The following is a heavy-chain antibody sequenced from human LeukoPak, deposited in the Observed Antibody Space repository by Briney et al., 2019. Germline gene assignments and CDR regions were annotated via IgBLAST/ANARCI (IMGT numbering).Heavy chain of an antibody. CDR2: IGTSSNNI. J-gene: IGHJ4*02. V-gene: IGHV3-21*01. Sequence: GGSLRLSCAASGFTFSSYSMNWVRQAPGKGLEWVSSIGTSSNNIYYTDSVRGRFTISRDNAKNSLYLQVDSLRVEDTAVYFCASGTVGNYALDYWGQGTLVTVSS. CDR3: ASGTVGNYALDY. D-gene: IGHD1-7*01. CDR1: GFTFSSYS.